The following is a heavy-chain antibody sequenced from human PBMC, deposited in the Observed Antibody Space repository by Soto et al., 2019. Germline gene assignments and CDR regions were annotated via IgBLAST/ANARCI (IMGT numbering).Heavy chain of an antibody. CDR2: ISGSGGST. Sequence: EVQLLESGGGLVQPGGSLRLSCAASGFTFSSYAMSWVRQAPGKGLEWVSAISGSGGSTYYADSVKGRFTISRDNSKNSLYLQMNSLRGEDTAVYYCAKGGIRGDWFDPWGQGTLVTVSS. CDR3: AKGGIRGDWFDP. J-gene: IGHJ5*02. D-gene: IGHD1-1*01. V-gene: IGHV3-23*01. CDR1: GFTFSSYA.